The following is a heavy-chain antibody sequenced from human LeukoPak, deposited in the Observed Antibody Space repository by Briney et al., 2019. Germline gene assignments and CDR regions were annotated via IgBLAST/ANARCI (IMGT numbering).Heavy chain of an antibody. V-gene: IGHV4-59*08. CDR3: ARHPEVRPTYFQH. Sequence: SETLSLTCTVSGGSISIYYCSWIRQPPGKGLEWIGYIYYSGSTNYNPSLKSRVTISVDTSKNQFSLKLSSVTAADTAVYYCARHPEVRPTYFQHWGQGTLVTVSS. D-gene: IGHD3-10*01. J-gene: IGHJ1*01. CDR1: GGSISIYY. CDR2: IYYSGST.